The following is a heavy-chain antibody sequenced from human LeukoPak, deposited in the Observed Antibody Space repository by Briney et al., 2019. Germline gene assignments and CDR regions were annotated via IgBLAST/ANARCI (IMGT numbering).Heavy chain of an antibody. CDR3: ARAKGSYSFDY. D-gene: IGHD3-10*01. J-gene: IGHJ4*02. CDR1: GFTFSNFG. CDR2: IWYDGSNK. Sequence: GGSLRLSCAASGFTFSNFGMHWVRQAPGKGLEYVAGIWYDGSNKDYADSVKGRFTISRDNSKNTLDLQMNSLRTENTAVYYCARAKGSYSFDYWGQGTLVTVSS. V-gene: IGHV3-33*01.